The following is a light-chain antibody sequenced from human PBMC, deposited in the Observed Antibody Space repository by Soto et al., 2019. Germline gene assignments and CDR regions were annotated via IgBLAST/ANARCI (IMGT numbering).Light chain of an antibody. CDR2: WAS. CDR3: QQYYTFPWT. CDR1: QSVLYSSSNKNY. Sequence: DIVLSQSPGAGSVWLGGRASITCKSSQSVLYSSSNKNYLAWYQQKPGQPPKVLIYWASTRESGVPDRFTGSGSGTDFTLTISSLQAEDAGVYHCQQYYTFPWTFGQGTKVDIK. V-gene: IGKV4-1*01. J-gene: IGKJ1*01.